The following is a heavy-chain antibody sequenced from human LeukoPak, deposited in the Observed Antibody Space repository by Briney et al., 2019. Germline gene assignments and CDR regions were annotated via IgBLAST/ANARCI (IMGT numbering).Heavy chain of an antibody. V-gene: IGHV1-8*01. CDR3: ARVLRYCSGGNCYSGGLGYMDV. D-gene: IGHD2-15*01. CDR1: GYTFTSYD. J-gene: IGHJ6*03. Sequence: ASVKVSCKASGYTFTSYDINWVRQATGQGLEWMGWMNPNSGNTGYAQKFQGRVTMTRNTSISTAYMELSSLRAEDTAVYYCARVLRYCSGGNCYSGGLGYMDVWGKGTTVTISS. CDR2: MNPNSGNT.